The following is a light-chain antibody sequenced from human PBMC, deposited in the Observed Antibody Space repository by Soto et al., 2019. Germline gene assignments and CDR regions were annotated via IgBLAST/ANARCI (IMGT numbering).Light chain of an antibody. CDR2: DAA. J-gene: IGKJ4*01. Sequence: EIVLTQSPATLSLSPGERATLSCRASQSVSSYLAWYQQNPGQAPRLLIYDAANRATGIRARFSGSGSVTDFTLIICSLEPEDCAVYYWQQRMNGPLTFGGVTKRDIK. V-gene: IGKV3-11*01. CDR3: QQRMNGPLT. CDR1: QSVSSY.